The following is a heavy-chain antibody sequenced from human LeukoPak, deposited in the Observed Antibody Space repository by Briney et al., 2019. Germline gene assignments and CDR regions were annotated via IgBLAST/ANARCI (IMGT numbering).Heavy chain of an antibody. CDR2: INSNSRYK. Sequence: PGGSLRLSCAASGFTFSSYSMNWVRQAPGKGLEWVSSINSNSRYKYYAESVKGRFTISRDNAKNSLYLHMSSLRAEDTAVYYCARDYGGSSPFDYWGQGTLVTVSS. V-gene: IGHV3-21*01. CDR1: GFTFSSYS. CDR3: ARDYGGSSPFDY. D-gene: IGHD4-23*01. J-gene: IGHJ4*02.